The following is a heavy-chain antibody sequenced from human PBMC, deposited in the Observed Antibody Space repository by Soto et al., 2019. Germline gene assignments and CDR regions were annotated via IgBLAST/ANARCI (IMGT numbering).Heavy chain of an antibody. V-gene: IGHV1-3*01. Sequence: QVQLVQSGAEVKKPGASVKVSCKAYGYTFTSDAMHWVRQASGQRLEWMGWINAGNGNTKYSQKFQGRVTITRDTSASTAYMELSSLRSEDTAVYYCARFRLIRGSYDAFDIWGQGTMVTVSS. J-gene: IGHJ3*02. CDR1: GYTFTSDA. D-gene: IGHD3-16*01. CDR2: INAGNGNT. CDR3: ARFRLIRGSYDAFDI.